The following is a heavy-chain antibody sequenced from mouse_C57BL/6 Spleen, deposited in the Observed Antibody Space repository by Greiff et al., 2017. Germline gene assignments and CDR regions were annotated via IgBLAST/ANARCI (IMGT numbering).Heavy chain of an antibody. CDR1: GYTFTSYW. J-gene: IGHJ3*01. Sequence: VQLQQPGAELVRPGSSVKLSCKASGYTFTSYWMDWVKQRPGQGLEWIGNIYTSDSETHYNQKFKDKATLTVDKSSSTAYMQLSSLTSEDSAVYYCARRGDGNPFAYWGQGTLVTVSA. D-gene: IGHD2-1*01. CDR2: IYTSDSET. CDR3: ARRGDGNPFAY. V-gene: IGHV1-61*01.